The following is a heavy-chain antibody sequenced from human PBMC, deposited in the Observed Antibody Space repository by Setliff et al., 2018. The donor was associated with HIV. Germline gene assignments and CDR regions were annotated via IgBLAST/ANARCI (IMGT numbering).Heavy chain of an antibody. Sequence: SLRLSCAASGFTFSNYSMSWVRQAPGKGLEWVSAITGSGSTTYYADSVKGRFTISRDNSKNTLYVQMNSLRAEDTAVYYCARDQLAMVRRNGMDVWGQGTTVTVSS. CDR2: ITGSGSTT. CDR1: GFTFSNYS. J-gene: IGHJ6*02. V-gene: IGHV3-23*01. D-gene: IGHD3-10*01. CDR3: ARDQLAMVRRNGMDV.